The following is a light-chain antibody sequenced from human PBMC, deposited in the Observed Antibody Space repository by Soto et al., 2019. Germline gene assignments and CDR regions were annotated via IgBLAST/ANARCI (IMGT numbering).Light chain of an antibody. CDR3: SSYSSAIAFV. CDR2: EVT. V-gene: IGLV2-14*01. CDR1: SSDIGAYNY. Sequence: QSALTQPASVSGSPGQSITISCTGTSSDIGAYNYVSWYQQHPGKAPKLMIYEVTNRPSGLSNRFSGSRSGNTASLSISGLQAEDEADYYCSSYSSAIAFVFGTGTKLTVL. J-gene: IGLJ1*01.